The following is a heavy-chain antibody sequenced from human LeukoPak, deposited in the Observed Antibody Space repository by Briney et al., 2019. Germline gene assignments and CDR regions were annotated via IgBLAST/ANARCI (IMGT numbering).Heavy chain of an antibody. J-gene: IGHJ4*02. V-gene: IGHV4-34*01. CDR2: INHSGST. CDR1: GGSFSGYY. Sequence: SETLSLTCAVYGGSFSGYYWSWIRQPPGKGLEWIGEINHSGSTNYNPSLKSRVTISVDTPKNQFSLKLSSVTAADTAVYYCAREGQEDFDYWGQGTLVTVSS. CDR3: AREGQEDFDY.